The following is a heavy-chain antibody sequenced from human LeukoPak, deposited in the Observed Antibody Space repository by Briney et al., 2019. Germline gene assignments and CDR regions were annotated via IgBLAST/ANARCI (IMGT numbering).Heavy chain of an antibody. CDR3: AKSNGYGLIDI. Sequence: SETLSLTCTVSSYSISSGYYWGWIRQPPGKGLEWIGNIFYSGSTYYSPSLKSRVTISLDTSRNQFSLKLNSVTAADTAVYYCAKSNGYGLIDIWGQGTMVTVSS. CDR1: SYSISSGYY. D-gene: IGHD3-22*01. J-gene: IGHJ3*02. CDR2: IFYSGST. V-gene: IGHV4-38-2*02.